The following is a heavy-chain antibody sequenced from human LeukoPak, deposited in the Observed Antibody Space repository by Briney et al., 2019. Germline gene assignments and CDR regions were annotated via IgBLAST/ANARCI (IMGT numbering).Heavy chain of an antibody. CDR1: VFTFSSYW. Sequence: GGSLRLSCAASVFTFSSYWMSWVRQAPGKGLEWVANIKQDGSEKYYVDSVKGRFTISRDNAKNSLYLQMNSLRAEDTAVYYCARDPVPAANTNAFDIWGQGTMVTVSS. CDR2: IKQDGSEK. J-gene: IGHJ3*02. D-gene: IGHD2-2*01. CDR3: ARDPVPAANTNAFDI. V-gene: IGHV3-7*03.